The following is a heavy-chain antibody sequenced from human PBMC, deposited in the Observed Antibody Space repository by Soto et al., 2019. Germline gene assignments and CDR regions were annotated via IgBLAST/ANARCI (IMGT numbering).Heavy chain of an antibody. CDR2: ISYDGGNK. Sequence: QVQLVESGGGVVQPGRSLRLSCAASGFTFSSYAMHWVRQAPGKGLEWVAVISYDGGNKYYADSMKGRFTISRDNSKNTLYLLMNSLRAEDTAVYYCAREEGYCSGGSCYPDAFDIWGQGTMVTVSS. D-gene: IGHD2-15*01. CDR3: AREEGYCSGGSCYPDAFDI. V-gene: IGHV3-30-3*01. CDR1: GFTFSSYA. J-gene: IGHJ3*02.